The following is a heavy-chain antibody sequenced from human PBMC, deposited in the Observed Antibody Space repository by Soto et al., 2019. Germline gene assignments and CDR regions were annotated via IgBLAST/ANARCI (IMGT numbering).Heavy chain of an antibody. D-gene: IGHD2-15*01. CDR2: TDYSGNT. J-gene: IGHJ5*02. CDR3: ARHGGRIVVVVAATGVPDWFDP. CDR1: SDSISSYY. V-gene: IGHV4-59*08. Sequence: SETLSLTCTVSSDSISSYYWIWIRQSPGKGLEWIGYTDYSGNTNYNPSLKSRVTISGDTSKNQFSLRLSSVTAADTAVYYCARHGGRIVVVVAATGVPDWFDPWGQGTLVTVSS.